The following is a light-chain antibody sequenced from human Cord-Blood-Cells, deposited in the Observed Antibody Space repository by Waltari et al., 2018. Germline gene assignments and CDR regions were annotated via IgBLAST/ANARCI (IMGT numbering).Light chain of an antibody. CDR1: SSDVGGYNY. CDR3: SSYAGSNNVV. Sequence: QSALTQPPSASGSPGQSVPIPCPGPSSDVGGYNYASWYQQHPGKAPKLMIYEVSKRPSGVPDRFSGSKSGNTASLTVSGLQAEDEADYYCSSYAGSNNVVFGGGTKLTVL. J-gene: IGLJ2*01. V-gene: IGLV2-8*01. CDR2: EVS.